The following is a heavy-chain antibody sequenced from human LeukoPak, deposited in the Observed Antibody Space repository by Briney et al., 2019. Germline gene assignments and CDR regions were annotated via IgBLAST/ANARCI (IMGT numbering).Heavy chain of an antibody. J-gene: IGHJ6*02. CDR2: IDPNSGVA. D-gene: IGHD1-1*01. V-gene: IGHV1-2*02. CDR1: GYIFTDYY. CDR3: ARRRTPFYYYGMHV. Sequence: ASVKVSCKASGYIFTDYYVHWIRQAPGQGLEWMGWIDPNSGVAHDAVKIQGRATLTRDTSISTVYMDMSSLNSDDTAIYYCARRRTPFYYYGMHVWGLGTSLTVSS.